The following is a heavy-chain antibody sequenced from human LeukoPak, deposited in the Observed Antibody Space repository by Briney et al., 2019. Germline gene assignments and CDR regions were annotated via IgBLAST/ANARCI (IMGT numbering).Heavy chain of an antibody. Sequence: TSETLSLTCAVYGGSFSGYYWSWLRQPPGKGLEWVGEINHSGGTNYNPSLKSRVTISVDTSKNQFSLKLSSVTAADTAVYYCARENWGPRSHFDYWGQGTQVTVSS. CDR1: GGSFSGYY. J-gene: IGHJ4*02. CDR2: INHSGGT. V-gene: IGHV4-34*01. D-gene: IGHD7-27*01. CDR3: ARENWGPRSHFDY.